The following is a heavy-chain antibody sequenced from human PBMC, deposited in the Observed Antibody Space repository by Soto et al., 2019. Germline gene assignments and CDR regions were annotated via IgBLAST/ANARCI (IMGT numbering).Heavy chain of an antibody. D-gene: IGHD2-15*01. CDR1: GFTFSSYA. CDR3: AKNFENVLGGNSRGQGFDY. Sequence: GGSLRLSCAASGFTFSSYAMSWVRQAPGKGLEWVSAISGSGVSTYYADSVKGRFTISRDNSKNTLYLQMNSLRAEDTAVYYCAKNFENVLGGNSRGQGFDYWGQGTLVTVSS. V-gene: IGHV3-23*01. J-gene: IGHJ4*02. CDR2: ISGSGVST.